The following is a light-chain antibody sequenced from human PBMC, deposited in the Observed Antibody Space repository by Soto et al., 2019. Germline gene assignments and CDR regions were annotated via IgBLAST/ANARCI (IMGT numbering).Light chain of an antibody. CDR1: SSNIGSNA. V-gene: IGLV1-44*01. Sequence: QSVLTQSPSASGTPGQGVTISCSGASSNIGSNAVNWYRRLPGTAPKLLIYGNNQRPSGVPDRFSGSKSGTSASLAISGLQSEDEADYYCAAWDDSLNGRVFGGGTKLTVL. CDR2: GNN. J-gene: IGLJ3*02. CDR3: AAWDDSLNGRV.